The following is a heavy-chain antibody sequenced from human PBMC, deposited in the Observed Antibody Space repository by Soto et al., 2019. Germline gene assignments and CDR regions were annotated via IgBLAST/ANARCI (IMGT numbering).Heavy chain of an antibody. V-gene: IGHV3-53*02. CDR2: IYSGGST. J-gene: IGHJ6*02. CDR1: GFTVSSNY. Sequence: EVQLVETGGGLIQPGGSLRLSCAASGFTVSSNYMSWVRQAPGKGLEWVSVIYSGGSTYYADSVKGRFTISRDNSKNTLYLQMNSVGAEDTAVYYCARERRVAGTFYYYGMDVWGQGTTVTVSS. D-gene: IGHD6-19*01. CDR3: ARERRVAGTFYYYGMDV.